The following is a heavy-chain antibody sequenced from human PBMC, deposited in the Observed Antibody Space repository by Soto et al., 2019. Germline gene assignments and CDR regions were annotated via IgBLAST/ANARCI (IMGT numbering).Heavy chain of an antibody. CDR3: ATRAPIDGDPY. V-gene: IGHV4-4*02. J-gene: IGHJ4*02. D-gene: IGHD4-17*01. CDR2: VYHSGST. Sequence: QVQLQESGPGLVKPSETLSLTCDVSSDSIRSPTWWTWVRQPPGKGLEWIGEVYHSGSTNYNSSLKSRVTISVDKSKNQFSLRLTSVTAADTAVYYCATRAPIDGDPYWGQGTLVTVSS. CDR1: SDSIRSPTW.